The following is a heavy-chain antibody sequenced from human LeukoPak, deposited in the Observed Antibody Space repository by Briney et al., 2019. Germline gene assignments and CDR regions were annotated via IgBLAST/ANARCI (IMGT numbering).Heavy chain of an antibody. J-gene: IGHJ6*03. CDR3: ARQVAHYYYYMDV. CDR2: IYPGDSDT. CDR1: GYSFTSYW. V-gene: IGHV5-51*01. Sequence: GESLKISCKGSGYSFTSYWIGWVRQMPGKGLEWMGIIYPGDSDTRYSPPFQGQVTISADKSISTAYLQWSSLKASDTAMYYCARQVAHYYYYMDVWGKGTTVTVSS.